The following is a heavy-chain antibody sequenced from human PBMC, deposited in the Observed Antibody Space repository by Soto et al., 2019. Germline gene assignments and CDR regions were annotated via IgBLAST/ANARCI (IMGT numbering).Heavy chain of an antibody. CDR2: INPNSGGT. D-gene: IGHD2-15*01. Sequence: ASVKVSCKASGYTFTGYYMHWVRQAPGQGLEWMGWINPNSGGTNYAQKFQGWVTMTRDTSISTAYMELSRLRSDDTAVYYCARAIPHCSGGSCYSQVHPFAFGFDYWGQGTLVTVSS. J-gene: IGHJ4*02. V-gene: IGHV1-2*04. CDR1: GYTFTGYY. CDR3: ARAIPHCSGGSCYSQVHPFAFGFDY.